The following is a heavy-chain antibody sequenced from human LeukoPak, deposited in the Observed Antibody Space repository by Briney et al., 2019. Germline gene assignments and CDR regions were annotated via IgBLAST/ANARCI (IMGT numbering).Heavy chain of an antibody. J-gene: IGHJ5*02. CDR2: IRYDGSNK. Sequence: GGSLRLSCAASGFTFSSYGMHWVRQAPGKGLEWVAFIRYDGSNKYYADSVKGRFTISRDNSKNTLYLQMNSLRAEDTAVYYCASRPNTYYYDSSGYFWFDPWGQGTLVTVSS. CDR1: GFTFSSYG. D-gene: IGHD3-22*01. CDR3: ASRPNTYYYDSSGYFWFDP. V-gene: IGHV3-30*02.